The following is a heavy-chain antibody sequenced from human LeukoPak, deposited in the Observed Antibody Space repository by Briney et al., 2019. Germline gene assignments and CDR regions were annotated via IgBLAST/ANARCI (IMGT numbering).Heavy chain of an antibody. V-gene: IGHV4-4*02. CDR3: ARISSSNWYNERGAFDV. D-gene: IGHD6-13*01. CDR1: DDSVSSSNW. J-gene: IGHJ3*01. CDR2: IYHSGST. Sequence: SETLSLTCAVSDDSVSSSNWWIWVRQSPGKGLEWIGEIYHSGSTNYSPSLKSRVTISVDTSKNQFSLKLRSVTAADTAVYYCARISSSNWYNERGAFDVWGQGTMVTVSS.